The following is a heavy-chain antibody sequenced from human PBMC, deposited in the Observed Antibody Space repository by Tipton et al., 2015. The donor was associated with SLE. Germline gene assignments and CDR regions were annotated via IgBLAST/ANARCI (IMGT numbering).Heavy chain of an antibody. Sequence: LRLSCTVSGDSISSAPSSGSYYWNWIRQPAGKGLEWIGRIYTSGATDDNPSLKSRVTMSVDMSKNQIFLKMTSVTAADSAVYFCARVWLNNAFDIWGQGTRVTVSS. J-gene: IGHJ3*02. CDR2: IYTSGAT. D-gene: IGHD2/OR15-2a*01. CDR1: GDSISSAPSSGSYY. CDR3: ARVWLNNAFDI. V-gene: IGHV4-61*02.